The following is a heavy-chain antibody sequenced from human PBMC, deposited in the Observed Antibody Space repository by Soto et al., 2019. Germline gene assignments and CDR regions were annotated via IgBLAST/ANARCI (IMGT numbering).Heavy chain of an antibody. D-gene: IGHD6-19*01. CDR1: GFTFSSYA. Sequence: QVQLVESGGGVVQPGRSLRLSCAASGFTFSSYAMHWVRQAPGKGLEWVAVISYDGSNKYYADSVKGRFTISRDNSKNTLYLQMNSLRAEDTAVYYCAQDPPVAGTVEYFQHWGQGTLVTVSS. CDR2: ISYDGSNK. V-gene: IGHV3-30-3*02. CDR3: AQDPPVAGTVEYFQH. J-gene: IGHJ1*01.